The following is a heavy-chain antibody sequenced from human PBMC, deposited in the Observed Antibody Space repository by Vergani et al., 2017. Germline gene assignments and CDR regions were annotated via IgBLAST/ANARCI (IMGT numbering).Heavy chain of an antibody. J-gene: IGHJ6*03. CDR1: GFTFSNYW. Sequence: VQLVESGGGLVQPGGSPRLSCTASGFTFSNYWMQWVRQAPGKGLMWVSRINSDGDSTSYADSVKGRFTISRDNAKNTLYLQMDSLRAEDTAVYYCARDGWELLDYFYYMDVWGKGTTVTVSS. D-gene: IGHD1-26*01. CDR3: ARDGWELLDYFYYMDV. V-gene: IGHV3-74*01. CDR2: INSDGDST.